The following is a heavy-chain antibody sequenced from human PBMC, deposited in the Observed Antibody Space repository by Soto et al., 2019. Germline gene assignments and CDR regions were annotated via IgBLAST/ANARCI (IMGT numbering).Heavy chain of an antibody. V-gene: IGHV1-8*01. CDR3: ARLFLTGYSPWYYYCMDV. CDR1: GYTFTSYD. D-gene: IGHD3-9*01. J-gene: IGHJ6*02. CDR2: MNPNSGNT. Sequence: ASVKVSCKASGYTFTSYDINWVRQATGQGLEWMGWMNPNSGNTGYAQKFQGRVTMTRNTSISTAYMELSRLRSDATAVCYSARLFLTGYSPWYYYCMDVWGQGTTVTVSS.